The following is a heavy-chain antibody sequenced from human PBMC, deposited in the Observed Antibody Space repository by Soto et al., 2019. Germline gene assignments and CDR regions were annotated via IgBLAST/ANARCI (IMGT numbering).Heavy chain of an antibody. D-gene: IGHD3-3*01. V-gene: IGHV3-30-3*01. Sequence: PGGSLRLSCAASGFTFSSYAMHWVRQAPGKGLEWVAVISYDGSNKYYADSVKGRFTISRDNSKNTLYLQMNSLRAEDTAVYYCARASYDFWSGGPLDYYYGMDVWGQGTTVTVSS. CDR2: ISYDGSNK. J-gene: IGHJ6*02. CDR1: GFTFSSYA. CDR3: ARASYDFWSGGPLDYYYGMDV.